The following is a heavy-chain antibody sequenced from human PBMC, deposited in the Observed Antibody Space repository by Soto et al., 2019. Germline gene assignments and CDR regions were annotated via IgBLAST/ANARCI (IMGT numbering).Heavy chain of an antibody. CDR2: IGSNGAST. J-gene: IGHJ5*01. CDR3: VSGGGAYAGSSLWFDS. V-gene: IGHV3-64D*06. CDR1: GFTFSQSA. Sequence: PGGSLRLSCSASGFTFSQSAMHWVRQAPGKGLEYVAAIGSNGASTFYPGSVKGRFIISRDNSKNTLFLQMNTLRPDDTVVYYLVSGGGAYAGSSLWFDSWGQGTLVTVSS. D-gene: IGHD3-16*01.